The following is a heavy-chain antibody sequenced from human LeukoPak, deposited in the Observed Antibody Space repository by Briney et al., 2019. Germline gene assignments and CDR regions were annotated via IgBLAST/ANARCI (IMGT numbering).Heavy chain of an antibody. Sequence: SETLSLTCAVYGGSFSGYCWSWIRQPPGKGLEWIGEIKHSGSTNYNPSLKSRVTISVDTSKNQFTRKLSSVTAADTAVYYCASSYGDYGPTYYYYYYMDVWGKGTTVTVSS. CDR3: ASSYGDYGPTYYYYYYMDV. CDR2: IKHSGST. D-gene: IGHD4-17*01. V-gene: IGHV4-34*01. J-gene: IGHJ6*03. CDR1: GGSFSGYC.